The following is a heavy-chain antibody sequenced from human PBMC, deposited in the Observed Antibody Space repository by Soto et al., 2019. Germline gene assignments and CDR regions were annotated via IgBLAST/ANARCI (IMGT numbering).Heavy chain of an antibody. CDR2: IYYSGST. D-gene: IGHD4-17*01. Sequence: QVQLQESGPGLVKPSQTLSLTCTVSGGSISSGDYYWSWIRQPPGKGLEWIGYIYYSGSTYYNPSLKCRVTISVDTSKNQFSLTLSSVTAADTAVYYCARGIRYGDYEGGSFDYWGQGTLVTVSS. CDR3: ARGIRYGDYEGGSFDY. CDR1: GGSISSGDYY. J-gene: IGHJ4*02. V-gene: IGHV4-30-4*01.